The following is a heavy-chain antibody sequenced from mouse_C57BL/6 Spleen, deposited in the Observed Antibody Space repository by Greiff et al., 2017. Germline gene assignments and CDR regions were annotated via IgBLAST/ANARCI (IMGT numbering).Heavy chain of an antibody. V-gene: IGHV1-82*01. CDR1: GYAFSSSW. CDR3: ARTNCYGSSDGYFAV. D-gene: IGHD1-1*01. CDR2: IYPGDGDT. Sequence: VQLQQSGPELVKPGASVKISCKASGYAFSSSWMNWVKQRPGKGLEWIGRIYPGDGDTNYNGKFKGKATLTADKSSSTAYMQLSSLTSEDSAVYFCARTNCYGSSDGYFAVWGTGTTVTVSS. J-gene: IGHJ1*03.